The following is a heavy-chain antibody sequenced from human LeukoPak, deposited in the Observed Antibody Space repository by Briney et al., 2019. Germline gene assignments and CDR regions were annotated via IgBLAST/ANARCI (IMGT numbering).Heavy chain of an antibody. CDR2: ISSSGSTI. D-gene: IGHD1-26*01. V-gene: IGHV3-11*01. J-gene: IGHJ4*02. CDR1: GFTFSDYY. CDR3: AKRGAEVGASVAPGDY. Sequence: PGGSLRLSCAASGFTFSDYYMSWIRQAPGKGLEWVSYISSSGSTIYYADSVKGRFSISRDKSKNTVYLQMDSLRAEDTAVYYCAKRGAEVGASVAPGDYWGQGTLLTVSS.